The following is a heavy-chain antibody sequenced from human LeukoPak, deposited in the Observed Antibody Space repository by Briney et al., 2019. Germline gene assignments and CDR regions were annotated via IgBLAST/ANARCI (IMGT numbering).Heavy chain of an antibody. D-gene: IGHD4-23*01. CDR2: ISAYNGNT. J-gene: IGHJ4*02. CDR1: GYTFTSYG. CDR3: AGHSDYGGNPELDY. V-gene: IGHV1-18*01. Sequence: ASVKVSCKASGYTFTSYGISWVRQAPRQGLEWMGWISAYNGNTNYAQKLQGRVTMTTDTSTSTAYMELRSLRSDDTAVYYCAGHSDYGGNPELDYWGQGALVTVSS.